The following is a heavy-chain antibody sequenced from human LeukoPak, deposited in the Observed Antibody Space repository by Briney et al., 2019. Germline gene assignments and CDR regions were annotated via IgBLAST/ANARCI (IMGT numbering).Heavy chain of an antibody. D-gene: IGHD4-17*01. CDR3: ARQNPRYGDYLRWFDP. CDR1: GGSISSYY. Sequence: SETLSLTCTVSGGSISSYYWNWIRQPLGKGLEWIGYIYYSGSTNYNPSLKSRVTISVDTSKNQFSLKLSSVTAADTAVYYCARQNPRYGDYLRWFDPWGQGTLVTVSS. CDR2: IYYSGST. V-gene: IGHV4-59*08. J-gene: IGHJ5*02.